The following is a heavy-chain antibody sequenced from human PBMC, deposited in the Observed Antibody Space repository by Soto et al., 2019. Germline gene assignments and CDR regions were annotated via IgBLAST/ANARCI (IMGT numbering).Heavy chain of an antibody. CDR1: GFTFSSCA. CDR3: AKASGYYYYYGMDV. J-gene: IGHJ6*02. D-gene: IGHD6-13*01. V-gene: IGHV3-23*01. Sequence: PGGSLRLSCAASGFTFSSCAMSWVRQAPGKGLEWVSAISGSGGSTYYADSVKGRFTISRDNSKNTLYLQMNSLRAEDTAVYYCAKASGYYYYYGMDVWGQGTTVTVSS. CDR2: ISGSGGST.